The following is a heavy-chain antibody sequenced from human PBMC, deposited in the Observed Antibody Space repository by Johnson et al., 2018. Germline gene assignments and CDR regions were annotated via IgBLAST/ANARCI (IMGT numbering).Heavy chain of an antibody. CDR2: ITHSGRT. V-gene: IGHV4-34*01. J-gene: IGHJ6*03. Sequence: QVQLQQWGAGLLKPSETLSLTCAVYGGSFSGYYYTWFRQPPGKGLEWIGEITHSGRTDYIPSLKSRVTISVDTPKNQVSLRLSSVTAADTAVYYCERGQSYDSGWNLFDYYYMDVWGKGTTVTV. D-gene: IGHD6-19*01. CDR1: GGSFSGYY. CDR3: ERGQSYDSGWNLFDYYYMDV.